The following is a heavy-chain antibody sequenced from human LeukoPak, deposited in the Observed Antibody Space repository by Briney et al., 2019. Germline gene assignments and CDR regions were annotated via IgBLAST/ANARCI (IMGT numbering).Heavy chain of an antibody. CDR3: AQQLRRYNWFDP. D-gene: IGHD6-13*01. V-gene: IGHV4-59*12. Sequence: PSETLSLTCTVSGGSICSYYWGWIRQPPGKGLEWIGYIYYSGSTNYNPSLKSRVTISVDTSKNQFSLKLSSVTAADTAVYYCAQQLRRYNWFDPWGQGTLVTVSS. J-gene: IGHJ5*02. CDR1: GGSICSYY. CDR2: IYYSGST.